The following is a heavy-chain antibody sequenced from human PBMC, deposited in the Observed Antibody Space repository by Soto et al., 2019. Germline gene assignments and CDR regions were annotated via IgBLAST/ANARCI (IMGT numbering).Heavy chain of an antibody. Sequence: QVVLLQSGAEVKEPGSSVRVSCEVSGSTFNNFAFSWVRQAPGHGPEWMGGIVVISNTADYSQRFQDRVTITADTSTNTLYMELSSLTFEATAVYYCARAIKRWEVHYYVDYWGQGTLVTVSS. J-gene: IGHJ4*02. CDR1: GSTFNNFA. V-gene: IGHV1-69*06. D-gene: IGHD1-26*01. CDR3: ARAIKRWEVHYYVDY. CDR2: IVVISNTA.